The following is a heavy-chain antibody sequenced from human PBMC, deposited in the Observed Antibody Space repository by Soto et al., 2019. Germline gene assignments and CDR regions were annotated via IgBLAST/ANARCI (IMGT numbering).Heavy chain of an antibody. CDR3: ARGLWFGELLWNYYYYYGMDV. Sequence: QVQLQQWGAGLLKPSETLSLTCAVYGGSFSGYYWSWIRQPPGKGLEWIGEINHSGSTNYNPSLKSRVTISVDTSKNQFSLKLSSVTAADTAVYYCARGLWFGELLWNYYYYYGMDVWGQGTTVTVSS. CDR2: INHSGST. V-gene: IGHV4-34*01. D-gene: IGHD3-10*01. J-gene: IGHJ6*02. CDR1: GGSFSGYY.